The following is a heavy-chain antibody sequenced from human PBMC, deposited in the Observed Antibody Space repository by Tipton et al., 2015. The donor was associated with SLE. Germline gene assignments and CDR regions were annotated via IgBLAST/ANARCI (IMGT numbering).Heavy chain of an antibody. CDR1: GGSISSYY. V-gene: IGHV4-59*12. D-gene: IGHD6-13*01. J-gene: IGHJ4*02. Sequence: TLSLTCTVSGGSISSYYWSWIRQPPGKGLEWIGYIYYSGRTNYNPSLKSRVTISVDTSKNQFSLKLSSVTAADTAVYYCARIVAAAGTRYFDYWGQGTLVTVSS. CDR2: IYYSGRT. CDR3: ARIVAAAGTRYFDY.